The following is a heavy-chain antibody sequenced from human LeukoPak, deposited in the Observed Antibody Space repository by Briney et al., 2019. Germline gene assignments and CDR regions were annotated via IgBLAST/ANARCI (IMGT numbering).Heavy chain of an antibody. CDR2: IWYDGSNK. CDR3: ARAKTSKLYYFDY. J-gene: IGHJ4*02. V-gene: IGHV3-33*01. Sequence: PGRSLRLSCAASGFTFSSYGMHWVRQAPGKGLEWVAVIWYDGSNKYYADSVKGRFTISRDNSKNTLYLQMNSLRAEDTAVYYCARAKTSKLYYFDYWGQGTLVTVSS. CDR1: GFTFSSYG.